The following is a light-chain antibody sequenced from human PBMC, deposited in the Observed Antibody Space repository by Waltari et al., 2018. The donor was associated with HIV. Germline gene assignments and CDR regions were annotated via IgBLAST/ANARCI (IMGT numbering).Light chain of an antibody. CDR2: VTS. Sequence: QSVLTQPPSVSGAPGQRVTFSCTGSSSNIGAGYAVHWYQQLPGTAPKLLIYVTSNLPSGVPDRFSGSKSGTSASLAITGLQAEDEADYYCQSYDSSLRGSVFGGGTKLTVL. J-gene: IGLJ2*01. CDR3: QSYDSSLRGSV. CDR1: SSNIGAGYA. V-gene: IGLV1-40*01.